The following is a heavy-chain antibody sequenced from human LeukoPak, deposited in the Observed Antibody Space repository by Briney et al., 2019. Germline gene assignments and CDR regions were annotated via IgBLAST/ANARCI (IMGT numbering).Heavy chain of an antibody. CDR2: IYLNGSP. CDR1: GGSISRYY. CDR3: ARLRGFDAFDI. V-gene: IGHV4-59*08. J-gene: IGHJ3*02. Sequence: PSETLSLTCTVSGGSISRYYWSWIRQPPGKGLEWIGSIYLNGSPNYNPSLEGRVTISPDTSNNQFSLKLSSVTAADTAVYYCARLRGFDAFDIWGQGTMVTVSS.